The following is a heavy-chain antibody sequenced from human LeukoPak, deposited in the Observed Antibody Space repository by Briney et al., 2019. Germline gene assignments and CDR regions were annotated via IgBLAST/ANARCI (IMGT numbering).Heavy chain of an antibody. D-gene: IGHD3-16*02. V-gene: IGHV3-48*02. CDR3: ARDASIVYFAMDV. CDR1: GFTFSSYA. Sequence: GGSLRLSCAASGFTFSSYAMSWVRQAPGKGLEWVSYISSSSDTIYYADSVKGRFTISRDNAKKSLYLQLSSLRDEDTAVYYCARDASIVYFAMDVWGQGTTVTVSS. J-gene: IGHJ6*02. CDR2: ISSSSDTI.